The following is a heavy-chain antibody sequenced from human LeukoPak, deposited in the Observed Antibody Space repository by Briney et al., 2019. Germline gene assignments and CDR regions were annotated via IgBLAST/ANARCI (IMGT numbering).Heavy chain of an antibody. CDR3: ARDLSGVAGYTYGRGIDY. CDR1: GFTFSSYN. CDR2: ITLSGTSI. V-gene: IGHV3-48*01. D-gene: IGHD5-18*01. J-gene: IGHJ4*02. Sequence: GGSLRLSCAASGFTFSSYNMNWVRQAPGKGLEWVSYITLSGTSIYYADSVKGRFTISRDNAKNSLYLQMNTLRAEDTAVYYCARDLSGVAGYTYGRGIDYWGQGTLVTVSS.